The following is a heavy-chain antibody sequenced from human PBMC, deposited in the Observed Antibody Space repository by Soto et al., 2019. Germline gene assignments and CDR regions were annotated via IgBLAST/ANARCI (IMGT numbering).Heavy chain of an antibody. V-gene: IGHV4-39*01. D-gene: IGHD4-17*01. CDR3: ARHTRSGYGDYYYYYYMDV. CDR2: IYYSGST. J-gene: IGHJ6*03. Sequence: NPSETLSLTCTVSGGSISSSSYYWGWIRQPPGKGLEWIGSIYYSGSTYYNPSLKSRVTISVDTSKNQFSLKLSSVTAADTAVYYCARHTRSGYGDYYYYYYMDVWGKGTTVTVSS. CDR1: GGSISSSSYY.